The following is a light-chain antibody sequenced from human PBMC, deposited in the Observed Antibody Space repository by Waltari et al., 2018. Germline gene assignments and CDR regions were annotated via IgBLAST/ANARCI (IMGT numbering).Light chain of an antibody. CDR2: DAS. V-gene: IGKV3-15*01. Sequence: EMVMTQSPLTLSVSPGERATLSCRASQSIGINLAWYQQKPGQAPRLLISDASTRAAGIPARFTGRGSGTEFTLTISSLQSEDFAFYYCQQYNNWPRGTFGQGTKVEIK. CDR3: QQYNNWPRGT. J-gene: IGKJ1*01. CDR1: QSIGIN.